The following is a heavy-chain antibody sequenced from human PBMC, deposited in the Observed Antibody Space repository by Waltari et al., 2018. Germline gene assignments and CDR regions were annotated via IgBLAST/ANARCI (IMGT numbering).Heavy chain of an antibody. D-gene: IGHD2-15*01. CDR3: ARLPISLGVGSVFDI. J-gene: IGHJ3*02. Sequence: QMQLQESGPGLVKPSEPLSLTCTVSGGSISGSTYYWGWIRQPPGKGLEWIGNIYYSGSTYYKPSLKRRLTISVDTSKNQFSLNLRSVTAADTAVYYCARLPISLGVGSVFDIWGQGTMVTVSS. CDR2: IYYSGST. V-gene: IGHV4-39*01. CDR1: GGSISGSTYY.